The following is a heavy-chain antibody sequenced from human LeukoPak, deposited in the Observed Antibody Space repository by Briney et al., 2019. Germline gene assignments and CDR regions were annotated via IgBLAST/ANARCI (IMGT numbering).Heavy chain of an antibody. J-gene: IGHJ3*02. Sequence: GESLKISCKGSGYSFTSYWIGWVRQMPGKGLEWMGIIYPGDSDTRYSSSFQGQVTMSADKSISTAYLQWSSLKASDTAMYYCARPGIAADDGKDAFDIWGQGTMVTVSS. D-gene: IGHD6-13*01. CDR3: ARPGIAADDGKDAFDI. V-gene: IGHV5-51*01. CDR2: IYPGDSDT. CDR1: GYSFTSYW.